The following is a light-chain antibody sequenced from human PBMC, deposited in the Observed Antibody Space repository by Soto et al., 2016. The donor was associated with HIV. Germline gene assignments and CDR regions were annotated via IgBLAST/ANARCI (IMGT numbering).Light chain of an antibody. Sequence: DIQMTQSPSSVSASVGDRVTITCRASQGISNWLAWYQQKPGKAPKLLIYAASSLQSGVPSRFSGSGSGTDLTLTISNLQPEDFATYFCQQANSFPPPFGQGTKLEIK. CDR1: QGISNW. J-gene: IGKJ2*01. CDR2: AAS. V-gene: IGKV1-12*01. CDR3: QQANSFPPP.